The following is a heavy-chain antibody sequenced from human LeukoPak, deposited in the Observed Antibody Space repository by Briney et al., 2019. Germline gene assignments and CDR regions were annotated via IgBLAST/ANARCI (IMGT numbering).Heavy chain of an antibody. CDR2: IYYSGGN. Sequence: PSGTLSLTCAVSGDSIGFYYWSWIRQPPGKGLEYIGYIYYSGGNNYKSSLKSRVTISMDTSKNQFSLKLTSVTAADTAIYYCARGQGYGLLNALDDWGQGTLVTVSS. CDR3: ARGQGYGLLNALDD. CDR1: GDSIGFYY. D-gene: IGHD5-18*01. J-gene: IGHJ4*02. V-gene: IGHV4-59*01.